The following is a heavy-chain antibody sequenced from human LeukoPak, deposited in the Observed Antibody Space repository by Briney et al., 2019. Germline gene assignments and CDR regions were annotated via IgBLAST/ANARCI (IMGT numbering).Heavy chain of an antibody. CDR3: ANGRIQSYMAPEY. D-gene: IGHD5-18*01. CDR1: AFTFGSFG. CDR2: ISDTGGST. J-gene: IGHJ4*02. Sequence: GGSLRLSCAASAFTFGSFGMSWVRQAPGKGLEWVSAISDTGGSTFYADSVKGRSTISRDNSKNTLYLQMNSLRAEDTAVYYCANGRIQSYMAPEYWGQGTLVTVSS. V-gene: IGHV3-23*01.